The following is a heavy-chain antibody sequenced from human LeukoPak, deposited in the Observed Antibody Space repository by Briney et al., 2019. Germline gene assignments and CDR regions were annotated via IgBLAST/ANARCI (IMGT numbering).Heavy chain of an antibody. Sequence: SETLSLTCAVYGGSFSGYYWSWIRQPPGKWLEWIGEINHSGSTNYNPSLKSRVTISVDTSKNQFSLKLSSVTAADTAVYFCARVGYYPDYYMDVWGKGTTVTVSS. CDR3: ARVGYYPDYYMDV. V-gene: IGHV4-34*01. CDR2: INHSGST. J-gene: IGHJ6*03. D-gene: IGHD2-21*01. CDR1: GGSFSGYY.